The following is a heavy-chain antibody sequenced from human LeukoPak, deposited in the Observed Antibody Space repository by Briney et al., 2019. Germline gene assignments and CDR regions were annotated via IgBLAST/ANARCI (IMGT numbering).Heavy chain of an antibody. Sequence: GGSLRLSCTASGFTFSTYAMTWVRQAPGKGLEWVSTISANGGSTYYADSVKGRFSISRDNSRNTLWLQMNSLRAEDTAVYYCAKDFYDFAYWGQGTLVTVSS. CDR1: GFTFSTYA. J-gene: IGHJ4*02. CDR2: ISANGGST. D-gene: IGHD2/OR15-2a*01. V-gene: IGHV3-23*01. CDR3: AKDFYDFAY.